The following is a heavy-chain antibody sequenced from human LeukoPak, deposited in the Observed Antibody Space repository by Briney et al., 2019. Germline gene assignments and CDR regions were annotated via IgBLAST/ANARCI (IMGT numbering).Heavy chain of an antibody. CDR1: GFTFSSYE. Sequence: GGSLRLSCAASGFTFSSYEMNWVRQAPGKGLEWISYITTGGSTIYSADSVKGRFTISRDNAENSLFLQMNSLSAEDTAIYYCARSAFGGKAHCLDYWGQGTLVTVSS. J-gene: IGHJ4*02. CDR3: ARSAFGGKAHCLDY. D-gene: IGHD3-10*01. CDR2: ITTGGSTI. V-gene: IGHV3-48*03.